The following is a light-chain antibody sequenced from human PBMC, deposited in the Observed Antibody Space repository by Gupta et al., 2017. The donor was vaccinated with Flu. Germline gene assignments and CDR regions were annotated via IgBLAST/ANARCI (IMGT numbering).Light chain of an antibody. J-gene: IGLJ3*02. Sequence: QSALTQPASVSGSPGQSITISCTGSGRHSVDFNYVSWYQHHPGTAPKPINYEVSRRPSGVSNRFSGSKSDNTASLTISGLQAEDEANDYCCSSTPSTTWVFGGGTKVTVL. CDR3: CSSTPSTTWV. CDR1: GRHSVDFNY. CDR2: EVS. V-gene: IGLV2-14*01.